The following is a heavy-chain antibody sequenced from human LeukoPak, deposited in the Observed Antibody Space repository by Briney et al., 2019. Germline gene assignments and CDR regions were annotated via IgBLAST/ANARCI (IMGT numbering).Heavy chain of an antibody. CDR2: ISYDGSNK. CDR1: GFTFSSYG. Sequence: GGSLRLSCAASGFTFSSYGMHWVRQAPGKGLEWVAVISYDGSNKYYADSVKGRFTISRDNSKNTLYLQMNSLRAEDTAVYYCARETAAAGTPGVNWFDPWGQGTLVTVSS. V-gene: IGHV3-30*03. CDR3: ARETAAAGTPGVNWFDP. J-gene: IGHJ5*02. D-gene: IGHD6-13*01.